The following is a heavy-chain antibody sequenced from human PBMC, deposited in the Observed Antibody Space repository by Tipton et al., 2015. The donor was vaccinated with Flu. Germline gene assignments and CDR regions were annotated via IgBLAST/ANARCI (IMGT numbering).Heavy chain of an antibody. Sequence: QLVQSGAEVKKPGESLKISCKGSGYNFASYWIVWVRQMPGKGLEWMGIIYPGDPNTRYSPSFQGQVTISADKSISTAYLQWSSLKASDTAMYYCATPLKSMGFDHWGQGTPVTVSS. J-gene: IGHJ4*02. D-gene: IGHD2-8*01. CDR2: IYPGDPNT. CDR1: GYNFASYW. V-gene: IGHV5-51*03. CDR3: ATPLKSMGFDH.